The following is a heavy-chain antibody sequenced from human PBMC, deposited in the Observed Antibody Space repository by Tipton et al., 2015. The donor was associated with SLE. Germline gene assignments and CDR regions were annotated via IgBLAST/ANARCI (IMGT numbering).Heavy chain of an antibody. J-gene: IGHJ6*02. V-gene: IGHV4-59*01. CDR2: IYYSGST. CDR1: GGSISSYY. CDR3: ARDFSSVMDV. Sequence: TLSLTCTVSGGSISSYYWSWIRQPPGKGLEWIGYIYYSGSTNYNPSLKSRVTISVDTSKNQFSLKLSSVTAADTALYYCARDFSSVMDVWGQGTTVTVSS.